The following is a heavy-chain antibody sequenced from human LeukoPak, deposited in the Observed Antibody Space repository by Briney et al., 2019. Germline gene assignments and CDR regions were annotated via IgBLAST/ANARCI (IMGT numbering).Heavy chain of an antibody. CDR1: EFIFTSYE. D-gene: IGHD1-7*01. CDR3: ARSTEGTAHFDY. J-gene: IGHJ4*02. V-gene: IGHV3-64*01. Sequence: GGSLRLPCATSEFIFTSYEMHWVRQTPGKGLEYVSGISSNGVSTYYAISVKGRFTISRDNSKNTLSLQMGSLKSEDMAVYYCARSTEGTAHFDYWGQGTLVTVSS. CDR2: ISSNGVST.